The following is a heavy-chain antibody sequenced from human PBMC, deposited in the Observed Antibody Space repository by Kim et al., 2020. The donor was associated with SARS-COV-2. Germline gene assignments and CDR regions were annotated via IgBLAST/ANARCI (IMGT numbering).Heavy chain of an antibody. Sequence: GGSLRLSCAASGFTFSSYAMHWVRQAPGKGLEWVAVISYDGSNKYYADSVKGRFTISRDNSKNTLYLQMNSLRAEDTAVYYCARGAGAKQLVPGDYWGQGTLVTVSS. V-gene: IGHV3-30-3*01. D-gene: IGHD6-6*01. CDR1: GFTFSSYA. J-gene: IGHJ4*02. CDR3: ARGAGAKQLVPGDY. CDR2: ISYDGSNK.